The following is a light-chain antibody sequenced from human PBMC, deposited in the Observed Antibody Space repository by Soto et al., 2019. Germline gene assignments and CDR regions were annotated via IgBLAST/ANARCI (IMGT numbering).Light chain of an antibody. CDR2: NVS. CDR3: CSYEGSSTWL. J-gene: IGLJ3*02. V-gene: IGLV2-11*01. CDR1: TTNVATYNY. Sequence: QSALTQPLSVSGSPGQSVTISCTGTTTNVATYNYVSWYQHHPGKAPKLILYNVSERPSGVSDRFSGSKSGNAASLTISGLQADDEADYYCCSYEGSSTWLFGGGTKLTVL.